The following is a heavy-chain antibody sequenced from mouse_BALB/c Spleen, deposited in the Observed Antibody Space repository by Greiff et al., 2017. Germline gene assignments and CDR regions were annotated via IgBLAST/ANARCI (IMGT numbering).Heavy chain of an antibody. CDR2: ISYDGSN. CDR3: ARAGTGRDY. V-gene: IGHV3-6*02. D-gene: IGHD4-1*01. J-gene: IGHJ2*01. Sequence: DVKLQESGPGLVKPSQSLSLTCSVTGYSITSGYYWNWIRQFPGNKLEWMGYISYDGSNNYNPSLKNRISITRDTSKNQFFLKLNSVTTEDTATYYCARAGTGRDYWGQGTTLTVSS. CDR1: GYSITSGYY.